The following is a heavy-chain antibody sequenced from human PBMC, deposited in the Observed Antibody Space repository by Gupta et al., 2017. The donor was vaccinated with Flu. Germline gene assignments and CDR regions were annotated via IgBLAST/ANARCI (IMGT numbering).Heavy chain of an antibody. J-gene: IGHJ6*02. Sequence: GKGLEWVSEISASGSRTYYADSVKGRFTISRDTSNNTLYLLMNSLRADDTAVYFCAKNRVPGAISYYYGLDVWGRGITVTVSS. D-gene: IGHD1-26*01. CDR3: AKNRVPGAISYYYGLDV. V-gene: IGHV3-23*01. CDR2: ISASGSRT.